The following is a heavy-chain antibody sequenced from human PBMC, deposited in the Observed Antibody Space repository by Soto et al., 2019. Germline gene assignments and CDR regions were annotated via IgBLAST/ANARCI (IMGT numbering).Heavy chain of an antibody. CDR2: IYPGDSDT. J-gene: IGHJ6*02. V-gene: IGHV5-51*01. CDR3: ARSLLGYCSSTSCYGLLNYYYGMDV. CDR1: GYSFTSYW. Sequence: GESLKISCKGSGYSFTSYWSGWVRQMPGKGLEWMGIIYPGDSDTRYSPSFQGQVTISADKSISTAYLQWSSLKASDTAMYYCARSLLGYCSSTSCYGLLNYYYGMDVWGQGTTVTVSS. D-gene: IGHD2-2*01.